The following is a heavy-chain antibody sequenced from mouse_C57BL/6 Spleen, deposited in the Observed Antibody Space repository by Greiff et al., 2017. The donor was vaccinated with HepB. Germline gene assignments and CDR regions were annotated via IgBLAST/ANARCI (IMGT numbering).Heavy chain of an antibody. CDR2: IHPNSGST. D-gene: IGHD2-4*01. CDR1: GYTFTSYW. V-gene: IGHV1-64*01. CDR3: ARSDYVSYYYAMDY. J-gene: IGHJ4*01. Sequence: QVQLQQPGAELVKPGASVKLSCKASGYTFTSYWMHWVKQRPGQGLEWIGMIHPNSGSTNYNEKFKSKATLTVDNSSSTAYMQLSSLTSEDSAVYYCARSDYVSYYYAMDYWGQGTSVTVSS.